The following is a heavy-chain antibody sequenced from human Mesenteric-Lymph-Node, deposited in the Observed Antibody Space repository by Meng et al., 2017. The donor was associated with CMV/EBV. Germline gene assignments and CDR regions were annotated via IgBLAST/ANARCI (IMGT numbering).Heavy chain of an antibody. V-gene: IGHV1-2*02. J-gene: IGHJ6*02. Sequence: ASVKVSCKASGYAFTGYYIHWVRLAPGQGLEWMGWINPDNGVTKYAQKFQGRVNMTRDTSISTAYMELSRLRSDDTAVYYCARDQYCSSTSCYTGVGLNYGMDVWGQGTTVTVSS. CDR3: ARDQYCSSTSCYTGVGLNYGMDV. CDR1: GYAFTGYY. D-gene: IGHD2-2*02. CDR2: INPDNGVT.